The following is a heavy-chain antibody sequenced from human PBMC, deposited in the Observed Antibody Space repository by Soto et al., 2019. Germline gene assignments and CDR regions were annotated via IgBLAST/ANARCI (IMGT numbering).Heavy chain of an antibody. J-gene: IGHJ4*02. Sequence: QLQLQESGSGLVKPSQTLSLTCAVSGGSISSGGYSWSWIRQPPGKGLEWIGYIYHSGSTYYNPSLKSRVTISVDRSKNQFSLKLSSVTAADTAVYYCYREGRYYDSSGSSDYWGQGTLVTVSS. D-gene: IGHD3-22*01. CDR1: GGSISSGGYS. CDR2: IYHSGST. V-gene: IGHV4-30-2*01. CDR3: YREGRYYDSSGSSDY.